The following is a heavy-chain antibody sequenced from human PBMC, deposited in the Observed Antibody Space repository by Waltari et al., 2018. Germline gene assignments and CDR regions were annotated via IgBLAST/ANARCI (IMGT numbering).Heavy chain of an antibody. D-gene: IGHD3-10*01. V-gene: IGHV1-69*01. J-gene: IGHJ5*02. Sequence: QVQLVQSGAEVKKPGSSVKVSCKASGGTFSSYAISWVRQAPGQGLEWMGGIIPIFCTANYAQKFQGRVTITADESTSTAYMELSSLRSEDTAVYYCARVWDYYGSGSYYGWFDPWGQGTLVTVSS. CDR2: IIPIFCTA. CDR1: GGTFSSYA. CDR3: ARVWDYYGSGSYYGWFDP.